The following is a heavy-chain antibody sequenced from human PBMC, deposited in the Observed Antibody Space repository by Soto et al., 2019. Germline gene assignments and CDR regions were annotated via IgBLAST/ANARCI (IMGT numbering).Heavy chain of an antibody. CDR2: IYYSGST. Sequence: PLETLSLTCTVSGGSISSYYWSWIRQPPGKGLEWIGYIYYSGSTNYNPSLKSRVTISVDTSKNQFSLKLSSVTAADTAVYYCARVAPYYDSSGYYAFDIWGQGTMVTVSS. V-gene: IGHV4-59*01. CDR1: GGSISSYY. CDR3: ARVAPYYDSSGYYAFDI. J-gene: IGHJ3*02. D-gene: IGHD3-22*01.